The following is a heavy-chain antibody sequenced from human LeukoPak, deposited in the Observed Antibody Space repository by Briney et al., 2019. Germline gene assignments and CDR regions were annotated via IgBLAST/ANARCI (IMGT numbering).Heavy chain of an antibody. CDR3: ARDTSILGDAFDI. CDR1: GFNIGSYA. V-gene: IGHV3-7*01. J-gene: IGHJ3*02. Sequence: PGGSLRLSCAASGFNIGSYAMSWVRQAPGKGLEWVANIKQDGSEKYYVDSVKGRFTISRDSAKNSLYLQMNSLRAEDTAVYYCARDTSILGDAFDIWGQGTMVTVSS. CDR2: IKQDGSEK.